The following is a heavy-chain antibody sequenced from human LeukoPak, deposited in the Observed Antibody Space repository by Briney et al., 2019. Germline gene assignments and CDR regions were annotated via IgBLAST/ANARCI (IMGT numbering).Heavy chain of an antibody. CDR1: GFTFSSYE. D-gene: IGHD3-22*01. J-gene: IGHJ4*02. CDR3: AKDIAYGPADSSGYYLYYFDH. V-gene: IGHV3-48*03. Sequence: GGSLRLSCAASGFTFSSYEMNWVRQAPGKGLEWVSYISSSGSTIYYADSVKGRFTISRDSSKNTLYLQMNSLRAEDTAVYYCAKDIAYGPADSSGYYLYYFDHWGQGTMVTVSS. CDR2: ISSSGSTI.